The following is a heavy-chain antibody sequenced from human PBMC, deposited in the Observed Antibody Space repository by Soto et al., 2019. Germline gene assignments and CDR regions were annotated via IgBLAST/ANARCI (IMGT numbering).Heavy chain of an antibody. CDR3: ARGEQYIGRIFDY. Sequence: SPTLALTCAVTADIVASDSAAWFCVWQSPARGFESLGRKYYRSKWYYEYAVYVSGRITINPETFKKQYALQLNSLTPEDTAVYFCARGEQYIGRIFDYWDQEALVTVSS. J-gene: IGHJ4*01. CDR1: ADIVASDSAA. D-gene: IGHD5-12*01. V-gene: IGHV6-1*01. CDR2: KYYRSKWYY.